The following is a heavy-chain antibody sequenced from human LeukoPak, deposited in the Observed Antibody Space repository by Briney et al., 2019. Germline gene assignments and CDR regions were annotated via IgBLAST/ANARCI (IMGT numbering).Heavy chain of an antibody. Sequence: PGVSLRLSCAASGFTFSSYSMNWVRQAPGKGLEWVSYISSASNTIYYADSVKGRFTISRDNAKNSLYLQMNSLRAEDTAMYYCARDGWFGDYNWFDPWGQGTLVTVSS. D-gene: IGHD3-10*01. CDR1: GFTFSSYS. CDR2: ISSASNTI. V-gene: IGHV3-48*01. J-gene: IGHJ5*02. CDR3: ARDGWFGDYNWFDP.